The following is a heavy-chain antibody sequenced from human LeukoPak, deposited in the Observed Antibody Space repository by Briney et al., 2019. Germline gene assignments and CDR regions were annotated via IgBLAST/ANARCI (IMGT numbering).Heavy chain of an antibody. Sequence: GRSLRLSCAASGFTFRNYAISWVRQAPGKGLEWVSAIDGNGGSIYYADSVRGLFTISIDNSKNTLYLQMNSLRAEDTAVYYCAKDRPNGMDVWGQGTTVTVSS. J-gene: IGHJ6*02. CDR2: IDGNGGSI. CDR3: AKDRPNGMDV. V-gene: IGHV3-23*01. CDR1: GFTFRNYA.